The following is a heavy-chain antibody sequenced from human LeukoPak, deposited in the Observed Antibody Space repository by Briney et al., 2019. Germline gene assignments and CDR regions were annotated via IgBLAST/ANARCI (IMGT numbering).Heavy chain of an antibody. J-gene: IGHJ4*02. D-gene: IGHD6-13*01. CDR2: INPYSGDT. V-gene: IGHV1-2*06. CDR1: GYTFTGYH. CDR3: ARDQGSLTRSWYTGY. Sequence: GASVKVSCKASGYTFTGYHIHWVLRAPGQGLEWMGRINPYSGDTNFAQKFQGRVTMTRDTSITKAYMDLSSLTPDDTAVYFCARDQGSLTRSWYTGYWGQGTQVTVSS.